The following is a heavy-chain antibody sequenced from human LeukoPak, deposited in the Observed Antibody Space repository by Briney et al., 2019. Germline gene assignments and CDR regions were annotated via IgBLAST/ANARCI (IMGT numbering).Heavy chain of an antibody. CDR2: ISGSGGST. J-gene: IGHJ6*02. D-gene: IGHD2-2*01. CDR1: GFTFSSYA. V-gene: IGHV3-23*01. CDR3: AKEQVVPAAMPYYYYGMDV. Sequence: GGSLRLSCAASGFTFSSYAMSWVRQAPGKGLEWVSAISGSGGSTHYADSVKGRFTISRDNSKNTLYLQMNSLRAEDTAVYYCAKEQVVPAAMPYYYYGMDVWGQGTTVTVSS.